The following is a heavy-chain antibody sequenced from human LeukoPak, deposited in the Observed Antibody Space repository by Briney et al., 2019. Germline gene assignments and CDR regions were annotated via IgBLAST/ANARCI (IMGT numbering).Heavy chain of an antibody. CDR1: GFPFSHFA. Sequence: AGGSLSLSWEASGFPFSHFAVHWVRQAPGKGLEWVAVISYDGSNKYYADSVKGRFTISRDNSKNTLYLQMNSLRAEDTAVYYCARGHSSGFYYFDYWGQGTLVTVSS. D-gene: IGHD6-19*01. CDR2: ISYDGSNK. J-gene: IGHJ4*02. V-gene: IGHV3-30-3*01. CDR3: ARGHSSGFYYFDY.